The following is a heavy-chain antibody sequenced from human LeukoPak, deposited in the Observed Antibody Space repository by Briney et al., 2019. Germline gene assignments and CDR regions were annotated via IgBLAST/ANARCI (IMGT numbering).Heavy chain of an antibody. J-gene: IGHJ4*02. Sequence: GGSLRLSCAASGFTFSSYAMSWVRQAPGKGLEWVSVIYSGGSTYYADSVKGRFTISRDNSKNTLYLQMNSLRAEDTAVYYCARVGQLKINDYWGQGTLVTVSS. CDR3: ARVGQLKINDY. CDR2: IYSGGST. V-gene: IGHV3-53*01. D-gene: IGHD6-6*01. CDR1: GFTFSSYA.